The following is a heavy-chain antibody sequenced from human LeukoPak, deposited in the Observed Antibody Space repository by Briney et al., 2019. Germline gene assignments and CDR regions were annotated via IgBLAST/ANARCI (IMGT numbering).Heavy chain of an antibody. CDR2: INHSGST. J-gene: IGHJ5*02. CDR3: ARAEQLNQKNWFDP. D-gene: IGHD6-13*01. V-gene: IGHV4-34*01. Sequence: SETLSLTCAVYGGSFSGYYWSWIRQPPGKGLEWIGEINHSGSTNYNPSLKSRVTISVDTSKNQFSLKLSSVTAADTAVYYCARAEQLNQKNWFDPWGQGTLVTVSS. CDR1: GGSFSGYY.